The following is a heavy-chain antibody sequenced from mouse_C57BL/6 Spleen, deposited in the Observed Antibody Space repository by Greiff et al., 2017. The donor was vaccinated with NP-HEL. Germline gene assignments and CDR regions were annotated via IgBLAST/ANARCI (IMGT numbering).Heavy chain of an antibody. Sequence: VQLQQSGPELVKPGASVKISCKASGYSFTGYYMNWVKQSPEKSLEWIGEINPSTGGTTYNQKFKAKATLTVDKSSSTAYMQLKSLTSEDSAVYYCAVYGSSYSFAYWGQGTLVTVSA. CDR1: GYSFTGYY. D-gene: IGHD1-1*01. J-gene: IGHJ3*01. V-gene: IGHV1-42*01. CDR3: AVYGSSYSFAY. CDR2: INPSTGGT.